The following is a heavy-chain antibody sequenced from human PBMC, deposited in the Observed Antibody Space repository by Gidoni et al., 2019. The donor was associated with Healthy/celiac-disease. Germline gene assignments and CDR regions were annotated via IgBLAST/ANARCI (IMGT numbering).Heavy chain of an antibody. CDR2: IYSGGST. V-gene: IGHV3-66*01. CDR1: GFTVSSNY. J-gene: IGHJ5*02. CDR3: ARVKGIAAPVPGWFDP. D-gene: IGHD6-13*01. Sequence: EVQLVESGGGLVQPGGSLRLSCAASGFTVSSNYMSWVRQAPGKGLEWVSVIYSGGSTYYADSVKGRFTISRDNSKNTLYLQMNSLRAEDTAVYYCARVKGIAAPVPGWFDPWGQGTLVTVSS.